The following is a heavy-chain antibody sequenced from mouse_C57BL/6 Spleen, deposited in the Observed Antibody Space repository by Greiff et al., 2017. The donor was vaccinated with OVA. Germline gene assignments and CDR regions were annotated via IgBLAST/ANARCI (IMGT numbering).Heavy chain of an antibody. CDR1: GYTFTNYW. Sequence: VQLQQSGAELVRPGTSVKMSCKASGYTFTNYWIGWAKQRPGHGLEWIGDIYPGGGYTNYNEKCKGKATLTADKSSSTAYMQFSSLTSEDSAIYYCARRVVRGYFDYWGQGTTLTVSS. J-gene: IGHJ2*01. CDR3: ARRVVRGYFDY. CDR2: IYPGGGYT. V-gene: IGHV1-63*01.